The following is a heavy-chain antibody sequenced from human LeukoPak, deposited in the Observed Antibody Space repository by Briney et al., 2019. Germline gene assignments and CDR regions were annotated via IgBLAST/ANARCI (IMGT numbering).Heavy chain of an antibody. Sequence: GGSLRLSCAASGFTFSSYAMSWVRQAPGKGLEWVSAISGSGGSTYYADSVKGRFTISRDNSKNTLYLQMNSLRAEDTAVYYCARDSDFWSGYYTPYYFDYWGQGTLVTVSS. CDR1: GFTFSSYA. CDR2: ISGSGGST. V-gene: IGHV3-23*01. D-gene: IGHD3-3*01. J-gene: IGHJ4*02. CDR3: ARDSDFWSGYYTPYYFDY.